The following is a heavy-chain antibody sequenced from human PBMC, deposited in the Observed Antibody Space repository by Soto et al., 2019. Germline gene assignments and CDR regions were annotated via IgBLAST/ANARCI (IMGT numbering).Heavy chain of an antibody. CDR1: GFTFNTYA. CDR3: ARPGLTVPGTRYFDH. CDR2: IGSDGTAI. J-gene: IGHJ4*02. Sequence: EVQLLESGGGLVQPGGSLRLSCAASGFTFNTYAMSWVRQAPGKGLEWVSAIGSDGTAIQYADSVKGRFTISKDNSKDTRHLQMNSLTAEDTAVYYCARPGLTVPGTRYFDHWGQGALVTVSS. D-gene: IGHD6-19*01. V-gene: IGHV3-23*05.